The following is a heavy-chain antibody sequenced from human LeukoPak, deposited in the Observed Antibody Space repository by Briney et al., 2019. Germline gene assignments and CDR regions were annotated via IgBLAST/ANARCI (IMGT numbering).Heavy chain of an antibody. CDR2: ISAYNGNT. Sequence: ASVKVSCKASGYTFTSYGISWVRQAPGQGLEWMGWISAYNGNTNYAQKLQGRVTMTTDTSTSTAYMELRSLRSDGTAVYYCARDRRGYDFLSGYYTVDWFDPWGQGTLVTVSS. J-gene: IGHJ5*02. CDR1: GYTFTSYG. CDR3: ARDRRGYDFLSGYYTVDWFDP. D-gene: IGHD3-3*01. V-gene: IGHV1-18*01.